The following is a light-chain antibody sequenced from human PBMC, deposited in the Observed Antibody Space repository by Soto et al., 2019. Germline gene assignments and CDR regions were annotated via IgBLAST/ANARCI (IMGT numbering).Light chain of an antibody. CDR1: QGISSN. J-gene: IGKJ1*01. V-gene: IGKV1-9*01. Sequence: IQLTQSPSSLSASVGDRVTITCRASQGISSNLAWYQQKPGRAPKLLIFGASTLQSGVPSRFSGSGSGTDFTLTISSLEPEDFAVYFCQQYDSTPWTFGQGTRVESK. CDR3: QQYDSTPWT. CDR2: GAS.